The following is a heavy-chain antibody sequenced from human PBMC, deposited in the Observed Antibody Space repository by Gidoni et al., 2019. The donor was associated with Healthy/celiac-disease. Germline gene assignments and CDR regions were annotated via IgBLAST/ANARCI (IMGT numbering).Heavy chain of an antibody. Sequence: QVQLVQSGAEVKKPGSSVKVSCKASGGTSSSYASSWVRQAPGQGLEWMGGLSPIFGTANYAQKFQGRVTITADESTSTAYMELSRLRSEDTAVYYCARGGVFRTALQYYFDYWGQGTLVTVSS. V-gene: IGHV1-69*01. CDR2: LSPIFGTA. D-gene: IGHD2-21*02. CDR3: ARGGVFRTALQYYFDY. CDR1: GGTSSSYA. J-gene: IGHJ4*02.